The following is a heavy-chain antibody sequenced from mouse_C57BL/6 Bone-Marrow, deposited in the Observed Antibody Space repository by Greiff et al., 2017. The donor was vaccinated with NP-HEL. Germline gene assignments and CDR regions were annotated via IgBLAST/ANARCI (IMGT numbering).Heavy chain of an antibody. D-gene: IGHD1-3*01. V-gene: IGHV5-4*01. CDR2: ISDGGSYT. Sequence: VQLVESGGGLVKPGGSLKLSCAASGFTFSSYAMSWVRQTPEKRLEWVATISDGGSYTYYPDNVKGRFTISRDNAKNNLYLQMSHLKSEDTAMYYCARGSGTLFAYWGQGTLVTVSA. CDR3: ARGSGTLFAY. CDR1: GFTFSSYA. J-gene: IGHJ3*01.